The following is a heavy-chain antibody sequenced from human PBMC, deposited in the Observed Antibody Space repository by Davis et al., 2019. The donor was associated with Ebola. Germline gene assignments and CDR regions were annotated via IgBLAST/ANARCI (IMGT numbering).Heavy chain of an antibody. V-gene: IGHV4-4*02. CDR2: IYYSGST. Sequence: MPGGSLRLSCAVSGGSISSSNWWSWVRQPPGKGLEWIGYIYYSGSTYYNPSLKSRVTISVDTSKNQFSLKLSSVTAADTAVYYCARGRILTGYSNPWGQGTLVTVSS. CDR1: GGSISSSNW. D-gene: IGHD3-9*01. CDR3: ARGRILTGYSNP. J-gene: IGHJ5*02.